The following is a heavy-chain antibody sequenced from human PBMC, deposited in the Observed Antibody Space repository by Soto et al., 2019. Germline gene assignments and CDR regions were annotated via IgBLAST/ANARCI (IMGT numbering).Heavy chain of an antibody. CDR2: IYYSGST. J-gene: IGHJ6*02. Sequence: SETLSLTCTVSGGSISSGGYYWTWIRQHPGKGLEWIGYIYYSGSTYYNPSLKSRVTISVDTSKNQFSLKLSSVTAADTAVYYCARVGAVAGMDYYYYGMDVWGQGTTVTVSS. CDR1: GGSISSGGYY. V-gene: IGHV4-31*03. D-gene: IGHD6-19*01. CDR3: ARVGAVAGMDYYYYGMDV.